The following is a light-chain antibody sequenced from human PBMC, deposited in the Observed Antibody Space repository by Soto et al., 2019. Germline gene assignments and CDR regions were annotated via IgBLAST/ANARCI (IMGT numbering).Light chain of an antibody. V-gene: IGKV3-11*01. J-gene: IGKJ3*01. CDR1: QSIGNY. Sequence: EVVLTQSPATLSLSPGEGATLSCRASQSIGNYLAWYQQKPGQAPRLLIYATSNRATCIPARFSGSGSGTDFTLTISSLETEDFSVYYCQQRSSWPFTFGPGTKVDIK. CDR2: ATS. CDR3: QQRSSWPFT.